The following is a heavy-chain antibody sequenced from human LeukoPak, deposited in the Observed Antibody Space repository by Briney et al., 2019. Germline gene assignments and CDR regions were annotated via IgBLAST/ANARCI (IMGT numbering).Heavy chain of an antibody. J-gene: IGHJ4*02. CDR1: GGSISNYY. CDR2: ISYSGST. D-gene: IGHD2-2*01. CDR3: ASENCSGTSCSSFDY. Sequence: SETLSLTCTVSGGSISNYYWSWIRQSPGKGLEWIGYISYSGSTNYNSSLKSRVTISIDTSKNQFSLKLSSVTAADTAVYYCASENCSGTSCSSFDYWGQGTLVTVSS. V-gene: IGHV4-59*01.